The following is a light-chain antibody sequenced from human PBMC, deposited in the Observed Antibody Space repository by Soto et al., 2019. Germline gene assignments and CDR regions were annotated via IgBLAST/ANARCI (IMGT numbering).Light chain of an antibody. CDR3: QKSNSAPLT. J-gene: IGKJ4*01. CDR1: QVISIY. Sequence: DIQMTQSPSSLSASVGDRVTITCRASQVISIYLAWYQQKPGKVPKLLIYAASTLESGVPSPLSASGSGTYFTLTNSRLQNEDSATSYRQKSNSAPLTLGGGTKVEIK. CDR2: AAS. V-gene: IGKV1-27*01.